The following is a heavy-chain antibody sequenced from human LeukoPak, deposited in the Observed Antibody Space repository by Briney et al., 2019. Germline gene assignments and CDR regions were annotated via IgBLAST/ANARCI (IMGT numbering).Heavy chain of an antibody. J-gene: IGHJ6*03. CDR1: GFTFSSYS. CDR3: AREAEAAAGTGGEYYYYYMDV. CDR2: VSSSSSYI. D-gene: IGHD6-13*01. V-gene: IGHV3-21*01. Sequence: GGSLRLSCAASGFTFSSYSMNWVRQAPGKGLEWVSSVSSSSSYIYYADSVKGRFTISRDDAKNSLYLQMNSLRAEDTAVYYCAREAEAAAGTGGEYYYYYMDVWGKGTTVTVSS.